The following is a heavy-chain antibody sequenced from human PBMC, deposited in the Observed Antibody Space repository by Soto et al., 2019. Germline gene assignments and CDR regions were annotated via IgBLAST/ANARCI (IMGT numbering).Heavy chain of an antibody. J-gene: IGHJ5*02. CDR2: IYSSGST. CDR3: ARGQRFSDWFDP. V-gene: IGHV4-4*07. CDR1: AGAINSYY. Sequence: QVHLQESGPGLVKPSETLSLTCTVSAGAINSYYWTWIRQPAGKGLEWIGRIYSSGSTKYNPSLQSRVTMSLDTSKNQFSLRLTSVTAADTAVYYCARGQRFSDWFDPWGQGTLVTVSS. D-gene: IGHD3-3*01.